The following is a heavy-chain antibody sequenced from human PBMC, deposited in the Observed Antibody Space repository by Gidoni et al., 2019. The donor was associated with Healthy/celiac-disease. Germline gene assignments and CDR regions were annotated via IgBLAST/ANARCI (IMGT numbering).Heavy chain of an antibody. D-gene: IGHD1-1*01. CDR2: INWNSGSI. Sequence: EVQLVESGGGLVQPGRSLRLSCAASGFTFDDYAMHWVRQAPGKGLEWVSGINWNSGSIGYADSVKGRFTISRDNAKNSLYLQMNSLRAEDTALYYCAKDMGYNSYSFDYWGQGTLVTVSS. J-gene: IGHJ4*02. CDR3: AKDMGYNSYSFDY. CDR1: GFTFDDYA. V-gene: IGHV3-9*01.